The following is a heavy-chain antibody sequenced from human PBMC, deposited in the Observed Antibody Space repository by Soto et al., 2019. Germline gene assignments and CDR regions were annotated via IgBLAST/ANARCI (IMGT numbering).Heavy chain of an antibody. CDR3: ARGANWGMGYGMDV. J-gene: IGHJ6*02. CDR2: IYYSGST. V-gene: IGHV4-59*01. D-gene: IGHD7-27*01. Sequence: KPSETLSLTCTVSGGSISSYYWSWIRQPPGKGLEWIGYIYYSGSTNYNPSLKSRVTISVDTSKNQFSLKLSSVTAADTAVYYCARGANWGMGYGMDVWGQGTTVTVSS. CDR1: GGSISSYY.